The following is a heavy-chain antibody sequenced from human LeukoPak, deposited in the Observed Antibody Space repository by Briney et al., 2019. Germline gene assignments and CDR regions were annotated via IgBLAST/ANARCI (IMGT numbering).Heavy chain of an antibody. V-gene: IGHV3-30-3*01. D-gene: IGHD2-15*01. CDR3: ARKGDCSGGKCYYWFDP. J-gene: IGHJ5*02. CDR1: GFTFSIYA. Sequence: PGGSLRLSCAVSGFTFSIYAMHWVRQAPGKGLEWVAVIPYDGSDKYYADSVKGRFTISRDSAKNSLYLQMNSLRDEDTAVYYCARKGDCSGGKCYYWFDPWGQGTLVTVSS. CDR2: IPYDGSDK.